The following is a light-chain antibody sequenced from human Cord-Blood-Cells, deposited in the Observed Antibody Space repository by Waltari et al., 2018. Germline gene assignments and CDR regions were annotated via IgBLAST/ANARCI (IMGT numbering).Light chain of an antibody. Sequence: EIVMPQCAATLSVHHEVRANLSCRASQSVNNNLTWYQQKPGQAPRLLIYGASTRATGIPARFSGSGSGTEFTLTISILQSEDVAVYYCQQYNNWPLTFGGGTKVEIK. V-gene: IGKV3-15*01. CDR1: QSVNNN. CDR3: QQYNNWPLT. J-gene: IGKJ4*01. CDR2: GAS.